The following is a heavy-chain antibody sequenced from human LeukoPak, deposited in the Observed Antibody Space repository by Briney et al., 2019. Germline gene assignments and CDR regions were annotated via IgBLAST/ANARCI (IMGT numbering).Heavy chain of an antibody. CDR2: ISSSSSYI. CDR1: GFTFSSYG. Sequence: GGSLRLSCAASGFTFSSYGMSWVRQAPGKGLEWVSSISSSSSYIYYADSVKGRFTISRDNAKNSLYLQMNSLRAEDTAVYYCARGGGAAHLLVNYYMDVWGKGTTVTVSS. J-gene: IGHJ6*03. V-gene: IGHV3-21*01. CDR3: ARGGGAAHLLVNYYMDV. D-gene: IGHD6-6*01.